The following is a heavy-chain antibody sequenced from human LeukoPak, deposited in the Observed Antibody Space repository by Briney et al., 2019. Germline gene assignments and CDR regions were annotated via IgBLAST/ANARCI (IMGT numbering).Heavy chain of an antibody. V-gene: IGHV3-33*01. J-gene: IGHJ6*02. CDR3: ARDLIVVVPAAPYYYYGMDV. CDR1: GFTFSSYG. Sequence: GGSLRLSCAASGFTFSSYGMHWVRQAPGKGLEWVAVIWYDGSNKYYADSVKGRFTISRDNSKNTLYLQMNSLRAEDTAVYYCARDLIVVVPAAPYYYYGMDVWGQGTTVTVSS. CDR2: IWYDGSNK. D-gene: IGHD2-2*01.